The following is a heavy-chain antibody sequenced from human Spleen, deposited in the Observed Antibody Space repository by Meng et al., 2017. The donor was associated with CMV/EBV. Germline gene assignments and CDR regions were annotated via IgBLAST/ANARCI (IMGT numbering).Heavy chain of an antibody. D-gene: IGHD3-3*01. CDR2: ISAYNGNT. CDR3: ARVSYDFWSGIDP. V-gene: IGHV1-18*01. Sequence: ASVKVSCKASGYTFTSYGINWVRQAPGQGLEWMGWISAYNGNTNYAQKLQGRVTMTTDTSTSTAYMELRSLRSEDTAVYYCARVSYDFWSGIDPWGQGTLVTVSS. CDR1: GYTFTSYG. J-gene: IGHJ5*02.